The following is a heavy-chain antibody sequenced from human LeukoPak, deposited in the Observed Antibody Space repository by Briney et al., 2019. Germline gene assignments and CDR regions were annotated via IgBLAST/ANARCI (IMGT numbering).Heavy chain of an antibody. CDR2: IIPIFGTA. D-gene: IGHD4-17*01. CDR3: ARDPRPDFDYGDSEYFQH. V-gene: IGHV1-69*13. CDR1: GGTFSSYA. Sequence: SVKVSCKASGGTFSSYAISWVRQAPGQGLEWMGGIIPIFGTANYAQKFQGRVTITADESTSTAYMELGSLRSEDTAVYYCARDPRPDFDYGDSEYFQHWGQGTLVTVSS. J-gene: IGHJ1*01.